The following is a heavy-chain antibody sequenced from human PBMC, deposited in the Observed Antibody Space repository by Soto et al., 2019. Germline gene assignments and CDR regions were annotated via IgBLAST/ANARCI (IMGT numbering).Heavy chain of an antibody. CDR3: LTERGAGSYNGYSREDH. Sequence: EVQLVQSGGGLVKPGESLTVSCELSGFTFANAWMSWVRQAPGKGLEWICRMKSITDAGTTDLAAPVKGRFSIPRDESKNTWHLHMTNVKVEDTGLYYCLTERGAGSYNGYSREDHWCQGTLVTVSS. D-gene: IGHD5-12*01. CDR2: MKSITDAGTT. CDR1: GFTFANAW. V-gene: IGHV3-15*01. J-gene: IGHJ4*02.